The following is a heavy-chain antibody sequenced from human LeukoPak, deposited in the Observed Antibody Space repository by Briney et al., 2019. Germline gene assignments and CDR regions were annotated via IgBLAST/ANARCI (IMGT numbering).Heavy chain of an antibody. V-gene: IGHV4-4*02. CDR2: IYHSGST. J-gene: IGHJ4*02. CDR3: ARIRRDGYNYSDY. D-gene: IGHD5-24*01. Sequence: SGTLSLTCAVSGGSISSSNWWSWVRQPPGKGLEWIGEIYHSGSTYYNPSLMSRVTISVDASQNQFSLKLSSVTGADTAVYYCARIRRDGYNYSDYWGQGTLVTVSS. CDR1: GGSISSSNW.